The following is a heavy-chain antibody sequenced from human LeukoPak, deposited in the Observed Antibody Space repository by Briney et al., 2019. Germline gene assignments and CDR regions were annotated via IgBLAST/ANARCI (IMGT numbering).Heavy chain of an antibody. V-gene: IGHV3-21*01. CDR3: ARGFGYDFGLYFDY. Sequence: GEALEISCAASGFTFSSYSMNWVRQAPGKGLEWVSSISSSSSYIYYADSVKGRFTISRDNAKNSLYLQMNSLRAEDTAVYYCARGFGYDFGLYFDYWGQGTLVTVSS. CDR1: GFTFSSYS. D-gene: IGHD3-3*01. J-gene: IGHJ4*02. CDR2: ISSSSSYI.